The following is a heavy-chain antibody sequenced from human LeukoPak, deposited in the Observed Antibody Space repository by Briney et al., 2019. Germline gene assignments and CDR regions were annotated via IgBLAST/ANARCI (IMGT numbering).Heavy chain of an antibody. Sequence: QAGGSLRLSCEGSGFTFSNYWMGWVRQAPGKGLQWVANIKTDGSEKYYVDSVKGRFTISRDNAKNSLYLQMNSLRAEDTAVYYCARGFLVRSGTRLDYWGQGTLVTVSS. J-gene: IGHJ4*02. D-gene: IGHD1-26*01. V-gene: IGHV3-7*01. CDR1: GFTFSNYW. CDR2: IKTDGSEK. CDR3: ARGFLVRSGTRLDY.